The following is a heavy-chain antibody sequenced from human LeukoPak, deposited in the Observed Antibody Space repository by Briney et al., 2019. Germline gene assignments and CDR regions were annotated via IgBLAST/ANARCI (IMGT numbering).Heavy chain of an antibody. CDR3: ARVGGVRDIVVVPAAIHFDY. CDR1: GYTFTSYG. D-gene: IGHD2-2*01. CDR2: ISAYNGNT. V-gene: IGHV1-18*01. J-gene: IGHJ4*02. Sequence: ASVKVSCKASGYTFTSYGISWVRQAPGQGLEWMGWISAYNGNTNYAQKLQGRVTMTTDTSTSTAYMELRSLRSDDTAVYYCARVGGVRDIVVVPAAIHFDYWGQGTLVTVSS.